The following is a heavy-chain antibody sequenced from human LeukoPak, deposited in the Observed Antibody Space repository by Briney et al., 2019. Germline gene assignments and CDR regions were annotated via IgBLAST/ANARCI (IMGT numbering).Heavy chain of an antibody. Sequence: GGSLRLSCAASGFTFSSYEMNWVRQAPGKGLEWVSYISSSGSTIYYADSVKGRFTISRDNAKNSLYLQMNSLRAEDTAVYYCATSSGGSCYLAFAIWGQGTMLTVYS. J-gene: IGHJ3*02. CDR1: GFTFSSYE. V-gene: IGHV3-48*03. CDR2: ISSSGSTI. D-gene: IGHD2-15*01. CDR3: ATSSGGSCYLAFAI.